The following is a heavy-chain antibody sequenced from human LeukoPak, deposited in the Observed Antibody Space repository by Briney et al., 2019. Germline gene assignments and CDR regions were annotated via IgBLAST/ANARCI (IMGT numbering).Heavy chain of an antibody. CDR1: GGSFSGYY. D-gene: IGHD6-13*01. V-gene: IGHV4-34*01. CDR3: ARGSAYSSSWYGLPRRYYYYGMDV. CDR2: INHSGST. Sequence: SETLSLTCAVYGGSFSGYYWSWIRQPPGKGLEWIGEINHSGSTNYNPSLKSRVTISVDTSKNQFSLKLSSVTAADTAVYYCARGSAYSSSWYGLPRRYYYYGMDVWGQGTTVTVSS. J-gene: IGHJ6*02.